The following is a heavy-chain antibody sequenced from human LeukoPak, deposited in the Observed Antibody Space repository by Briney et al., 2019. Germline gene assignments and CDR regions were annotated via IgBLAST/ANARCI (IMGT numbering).Heavy chain of an antibody. J-gene: IGHJ4*02. CDR2: IYYSGST. Sequence: SQTLSLTCTVSGGSISSGDYSWSWIRQPPGKGLEWIGYIYYSGSTYYNPSLKSRVTISVDTSKNQFSLKLSSVTAADTAVYYCARTADCSSTSCRSYFDYWGQGTLVTVSS. CDR1: GGSISSGDYS. D-gene: IGHD2-2*01. V-gene: IGHV4-30-4*01. CDR3: ARTADCSSTSCRSYFDY.